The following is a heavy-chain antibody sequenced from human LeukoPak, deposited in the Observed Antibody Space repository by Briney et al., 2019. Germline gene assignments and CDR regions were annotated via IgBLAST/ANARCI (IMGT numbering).Heavy chain of an antibody. D-gene: IGHD3-16*01. CDR1: GGSVSSGGYY. CDR2: IYHSGST. Sequence: PSQTLSLTCTVSGGSVSSGGYYWSWIRQPPGKGLEWIGYIYHSGSTYYNPSLKSRVTISVDRSKNHFSLKLNSVTAADTAVYYCARGLRGRASNNWFDPWGQGTLVTVSS. J-gene: IGHJ5*02. V-gene: IGHV4-30-2*01. CDR3: ARGLRGRASNNWFDP.